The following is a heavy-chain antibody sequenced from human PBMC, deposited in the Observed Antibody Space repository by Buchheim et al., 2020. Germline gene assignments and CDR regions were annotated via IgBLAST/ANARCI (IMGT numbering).Heavy chain of an antibody. D-gene: IGHD2/OR15-2a*01. Sequence: QVQLQQWGAGLLKPSETLSLTCAVYGASFSGYYWSWIRQPPGKGLEWIGEGDHGGSTYYNPSLKSRVTISLDTSKNQFSLRLSSVTAADTAVYYCASAPRNSYYYYGMDVWGQGTT. V-gene: IGHV4-34*01. CDR2: GDHGGST. J-gene: IGHJ6*02. CDR1: GASFSGYY. CDR3: ASAPRNSYYYYGMDV.